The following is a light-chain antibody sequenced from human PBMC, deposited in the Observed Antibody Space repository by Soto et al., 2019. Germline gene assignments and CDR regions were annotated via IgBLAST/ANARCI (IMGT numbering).Light chain of an antibody. Sequence: EIVLTQSPATLSLSPGERATLSCRASRGVSSYLAWYQQKPGQAPRLLIYGASRRATGLPDRFSGSGSGTDFTLIISRLEPEDFAVYYCQQYGSSVLTFGGGTKVDIK. CDR2: GAS. J-gene: IGKJ4*01. CDR1: RGVSSY. V-gene: IGKV3-20*01. CDR3: QQYGSSVLT.